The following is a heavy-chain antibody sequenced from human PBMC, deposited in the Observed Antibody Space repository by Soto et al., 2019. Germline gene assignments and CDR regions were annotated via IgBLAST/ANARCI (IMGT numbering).Heavy chain of an antibody. CDR3: ARVKDIVVVVAPRWFDY. CDR2: ISAYNGNT. D-gene: IGHD2-15*01. Sequence: ASVKVSCKASGYTFTSYGISWVRQAPGQGLEWMGWISAYNGNTNYAQKLQGRVTMTTDTSTSTAYMELRSLRSDDTAVYYCARVKDIVVVVAPRWFDYWGQGTLVTVSS. CDR1: GYTFTSYG. V-gene: IGHV1-18*01. J-gene: IGHJ4*02.